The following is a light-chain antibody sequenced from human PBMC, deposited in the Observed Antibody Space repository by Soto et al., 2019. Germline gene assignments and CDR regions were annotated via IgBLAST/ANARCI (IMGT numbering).Light chain of an antibody. V-gene: IGKV3-20*01. Sequence: EIVLTQSPGTLSLSPGERATLSCRASQSFSSSYLAWYQQKPGQAPRLLIYGASSRATGIPDRFSGSGSGTDFTLTISSLEPEDFAGYYCQHYGSARFTFGPGTKVDV. CDR1: QSFSSSY. J-gene: IGKJ3*01. CDR2: GAS. CDR3: QHYGSARFT.